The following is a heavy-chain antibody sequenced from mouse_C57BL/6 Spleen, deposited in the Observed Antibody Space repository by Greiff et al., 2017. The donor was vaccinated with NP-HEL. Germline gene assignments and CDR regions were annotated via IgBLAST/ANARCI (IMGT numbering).Heavy chain of an antibody. V-gene: IGHV14-1*01. CDR1: GFNIKDYY. CDR2: IDPEDGDT. D-gene: IGHD3-2*02. Sequence: VQLQQSGAELVRPGASVKLSCTASGFNIKDYYMHWVKQRPEQGLEWIGRIDPEDGDTEYAPEFQGKATLAADTSSNTPYLQLSSLTSEDTAVYYCTTLDSSGVDYWGQGTTLTVSS. CDR3: TTLDSSGVDY. J-gene: IGHJ2*01.